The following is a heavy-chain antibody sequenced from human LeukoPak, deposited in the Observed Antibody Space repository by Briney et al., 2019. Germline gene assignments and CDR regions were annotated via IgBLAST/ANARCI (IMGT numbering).Heavy chain of an antibody. D-gene: IGHD2-15*01. V-gene: IGHV3-7*01. Sequence: PGGSLRLSCAASGFTFSSHWMTWVRQAPGKRLEWVANIKQDGSEKYHVDSVKGRFTISRDNAKNSLYLQMNSLRAEDTAVYYCARDSSYCSYSNCQGGAFDVWGQGTMVTVSS. J-gene: IGHJ3*01. CDR1: GFTFSSHW. CDR3: ARDSSYCSYSNCQGGAFDV. CDR2: IKQDGSEK.